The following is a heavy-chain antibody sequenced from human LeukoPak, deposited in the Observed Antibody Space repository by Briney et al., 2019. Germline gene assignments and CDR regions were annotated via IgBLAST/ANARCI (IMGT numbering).Heavy chain of an antibody. J-gene: IGHJ4*02. CDR1: GFTFSTYW. CDR3: ARGDCTSTSCFILDY. V-gene: IGHV3-74*01. Sequence: GGSLRLSCAAPGFTFSTYWMHWVRQAPAKELVWVVHVNTDGSGTVYADSGKGRFTISRDNAKNTLYLEMNSLRAEDTAVYYCARGDCTSTSCFILDYWGQGTLVTVSS. D-gene: IGHD2-2*01. CDR2: VNTDGSGT.